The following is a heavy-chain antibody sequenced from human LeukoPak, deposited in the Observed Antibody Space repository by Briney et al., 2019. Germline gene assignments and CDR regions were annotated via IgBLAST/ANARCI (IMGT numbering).Heavy chain of an antibody. V-gene: IGHV3-21*01. D-gene: IGHD2-2*02. CDR3: AGDPIPAAIQGAPNWFDP. Sequence: GGSLRLSCAASGFTFSSYSMNWVRQAPGKGLEWVSSISSSSSYIYYADSVKGRFTISRDNAKNSLYLQMNSLRAEDTAVYYCAGDPIPAAIQGAPNWFDPWGQGTLVTVSS. J-gene: IGHJ5*02. CDR2: ISSSSSYI. CDR1: GFTFSSYS.